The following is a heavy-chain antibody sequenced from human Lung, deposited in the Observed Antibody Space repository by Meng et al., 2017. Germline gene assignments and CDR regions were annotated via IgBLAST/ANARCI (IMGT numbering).Heavy chain of an antibody. CDR2: INAGNGNT. V-gene: IGHV1-3*01. J-gene: IGHJ4*02. D-gene: IGHD2-8*01. Sequence: QVQLVQSGAEVKKPGASVKVSCKASGYTFTSYAMHWVRQAPGQRLEWMGWINAGNGNTKYSQKFQGRVTITRDTSASTAYMELSSLRSEDTAVYYCARGEGYCTNGACSPGYWGQGTLVTVSS. CDR1: GYTFTSYA. CDR3: ARGEGYCTNGACSPGY.